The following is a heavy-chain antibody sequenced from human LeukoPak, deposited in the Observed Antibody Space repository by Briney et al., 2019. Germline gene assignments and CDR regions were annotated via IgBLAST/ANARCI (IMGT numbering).Heavy chain of an antibody. CDR1: GFTFSSYS. CDR2: ISSSSSYI. CDR3: AICAHVQPGLYAFDS. V-gene: IGHV3-21*01. J-gene: IGHJ3*02. D-gene: IGHD2-2*01. Sequence: GGSLRLSCAASGFTFSSYSMNWVRQAPGKGLEWVSSISSSSSYIYYAESLKGRFTISRDNAKDSLYLQMDSVRAEDTAVDYCAICAHVQPGLYAFDSWGQATMVTDCS.